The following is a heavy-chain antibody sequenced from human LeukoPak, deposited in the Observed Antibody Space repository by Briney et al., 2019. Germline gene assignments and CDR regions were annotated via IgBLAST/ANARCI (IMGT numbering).Heavy chain of an antibody. Sequence: GGSLRLSCAASRFTFSSYSMNWVRQAPGKGLEWVSSISSSSSYIYYADSVKGRFTISRDNAKNSLYLQMNSLRAEDTAVYYCAKDRESDYGDYWGQGTLVTVSS. D-gene: IGHD3-3*01. CDR2: ISSSSSYI. V-gene: IGHV3-21*04. CDR3: AKDRESDYGDY. CDR1: RFTFSSYS. J-gene: IGHJ4*02.